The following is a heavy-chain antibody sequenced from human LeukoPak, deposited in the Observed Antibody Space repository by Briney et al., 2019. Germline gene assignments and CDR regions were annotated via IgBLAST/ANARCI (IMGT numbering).Heavy chain of an antibody. CDR2: ISGSGGST. Sequence: PGGSLRLSCAASEFTFSSYAMSWVRQAPGNGLEWVSAISGSGGSTYYADSVKGRITISRDNSKNTLYLQMNSLRAEDTAVYYCAKAPSGFDYWGQGTLVTVSS. CDR3: AKAPSGFDY. J-gene: IGHJ4*02. V-gene: IGHV3-23*01. CDR1: EFTFSSYA.